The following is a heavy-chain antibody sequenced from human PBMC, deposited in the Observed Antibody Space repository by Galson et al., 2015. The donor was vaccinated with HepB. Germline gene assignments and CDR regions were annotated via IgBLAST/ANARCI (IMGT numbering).Heavy chain of an antibody. CDR3: ARVRGQQWLDHYFDY. D-gene: IGHD6-19*01. V-gene: IGHV5-51*01. Sequence: QSGAEVKKPGESLKISCKGSGYSFTSYWIGWVRQMPGKGLEWMGIIYPGDSDTRYSPSLQGQVTISADKSISTAYLQWSSLKASDTAMYYCARVRGQQWLDHYFDYWGQGTLVTVTS. CDR1: GYSFTSYW. J-gene: IGHJ4*02. CDR2: IYPGDSDT.